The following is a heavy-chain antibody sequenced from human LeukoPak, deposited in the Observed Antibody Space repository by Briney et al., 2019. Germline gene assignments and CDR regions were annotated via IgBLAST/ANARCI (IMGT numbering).Heavy chain of an antibody. V-gene: IGHV4-61*02. CDR2: IYTSGST. Sequence: SETLSLTCTVSGGSISSGSYYWSWIRQPAGKGLEWIGRIYTSGSTNYNPSLKSRVTISVDTSKNQFSLKLSSVTAADTAVYYCARDSSSSGYFQHWGRGTLVTVSS. CDR3: ARDSSSSGYFQH. J-gene: IGHJ1*01. D-gene: IGHD6-6*01. CDR1: GGSISSGSYY.